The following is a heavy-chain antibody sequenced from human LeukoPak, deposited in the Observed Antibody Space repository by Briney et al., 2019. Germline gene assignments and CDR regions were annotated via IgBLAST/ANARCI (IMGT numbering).Heavy chain of an antibody. D-gene: IGHD2-2*03. CDR1: GYTFTRYY. CDR3: ARDLGYCNNNRCYRNWFDP. J-gene: IGHJ5*02. Sequence: GASVKVSCKASGYTFTRYYMHWVRQAPGQGLEWMGIIHPSSGSTSYAQKFEGRVTLTRDTSTSTVYMELISLRSEDTAVYYCARDLGYCNNNRCYRNWFDPWGQGTLVTVSS. CDR2: IHPSSGST. V-gene: IGHV1-46*01.